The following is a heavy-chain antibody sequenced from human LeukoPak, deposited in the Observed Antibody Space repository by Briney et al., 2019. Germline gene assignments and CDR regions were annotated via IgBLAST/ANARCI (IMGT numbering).Heavy chain of an antibody. CDR2: IYYSGST. V-gene: IGHV4-59*01. CDR3: ARGGRAYNWFDP. Sequence: KPSETLSLTCTVSGGSISSYYWSWIRQPPGKGLEWIGYIYYSGSTNYNPSLKSRVTISVDTSKNQFSLKLSSVTAADTAVYYCARGGRAYNWFDPWGQGTLVTVSS. J-gene: IGHJ5*02. D-gene: IGHD6-25*01. CDR1: GGSISSYY.